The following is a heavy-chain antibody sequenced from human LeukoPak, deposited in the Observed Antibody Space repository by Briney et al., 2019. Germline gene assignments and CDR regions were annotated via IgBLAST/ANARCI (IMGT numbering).Heavy chain of an antibody. CDR1: GFTFSTYI. Sequence: GGSLRLSCAASGFTFSTYIMHWFRQAPGKGLEWVSSISDGSNYMYYADSLRGRFTISRDNAKNSLYLQINSLRVEDTAVYYCARGNYYGSSGYYYVHYWGQGTLVTVSS. CDR2: ISDGSNYM. CDR3: ARGNYYGSSGYYYVHY. V-gene: IGHV3-21*01. D-gene: IGHD3-22*01. J-gene: IGHJ4*02.